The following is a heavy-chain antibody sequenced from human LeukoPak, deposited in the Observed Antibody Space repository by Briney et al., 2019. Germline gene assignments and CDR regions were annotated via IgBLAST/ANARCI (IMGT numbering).Heavy chain of an antibody. CDR3: AKASRYYYDSSGYYEPYYYYYMDV. D-gene: IGHD3-22*01. V-gene: IGHV3-23*01. CDR1: GFTFSSYA. CDR2: ISGSGGST. Sequence: GGSLRLSCAASGFTFSSYAMSWVRQAPGKGLEWVSAISGSGGSTYYADSVKGRFTISRDNSKNTLYLQMNSLRAEDTAVYYCAKASRYYYDSSGYYEPYYYYYMDVWGKGTTVTVSS. J-gene: IGHJ6*03.